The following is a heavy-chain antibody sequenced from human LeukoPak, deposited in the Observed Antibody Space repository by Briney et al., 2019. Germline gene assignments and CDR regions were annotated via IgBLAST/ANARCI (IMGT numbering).Heavy chain of an antibody. J-gene: IGHJ5*02. CDR3: ARSSLGYCSSTSCSHENWFDP. CDR1: GGTFSSYA. D-gene: IGHD2-2*01. Sequence: SVKVSCKASGGTFSSYAISWVRQAPGQGLEWMGGIIPIFGTANYAQKFQGRVTITTDESTSTAYMELSSLRSEDTAVYYCARSSLGYCSSTSCSHENWFDPWCQGTLVTVSS. CDR2: IIPIFGTA. V-gene: IGHV1-69*05.